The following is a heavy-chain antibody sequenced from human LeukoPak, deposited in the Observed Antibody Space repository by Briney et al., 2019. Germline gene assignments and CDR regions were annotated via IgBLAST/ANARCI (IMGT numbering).Heavy chain of an antibody. CDR2: IYHSGTT. Sequence: SETLSLTCTVSGGSLSSYYWTWIRQPPGKGLEWIGYIYHSGTTNYNPSLKSRVTMSVDTSKNQFSLKLNSVTAADTAVYYCARSGTLTGYLYWGQGALVTVSS. D-gene: IGHD3-9*01. CDR3: ARSGTLTGYLY. CDR1: GGSLSSYY. V-gene: IGHV4-59*01. J-gene: IGHJ4*02.